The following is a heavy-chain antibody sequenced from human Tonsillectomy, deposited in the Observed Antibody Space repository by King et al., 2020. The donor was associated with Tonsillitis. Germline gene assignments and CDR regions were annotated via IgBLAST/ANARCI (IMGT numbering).Heavy chain of an antibody. J-gene: IGHJ6*03. Sequence: VQLVESGGGLVKPGGSLRLSCVASGFTFSNAWMNWVRQAPGKGLEWVGRIKSKTDGETTDYAAPVKDRFTISRDDSINSLDLQLNSLKTEDTAVYYCTTHGPSDMWGRRDSYMDVWGNGTTVIVSS. D-gene: IGHD1-26*01. CDR3: TTHGPSDMWGRRDSYMDV. V-gene: IGHV3-15*07. CDR2: IKSKTDGETT. CDR1: GFTFSNAW.